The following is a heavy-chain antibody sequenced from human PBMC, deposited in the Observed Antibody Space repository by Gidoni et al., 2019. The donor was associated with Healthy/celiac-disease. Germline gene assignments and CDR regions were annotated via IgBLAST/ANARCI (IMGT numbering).Heavy chain of an antibody. D-gene: IGHD4-17*01. CDR2: IYSGGST. CDR1: GFTVRSNY. V-gene: IGHV3-66*01. Sequence: EVQLVESGGGLVQPGGSLWLSCAASGFTVRSNYMRWVRQAPGKGLEWVSVIYSGGSTYYADSVKGRFTISRDNSKNTLYLQMNSLRAEDTAVYYCARGGSDYGDLDYWGQGTLVTVSS. CDR3: ARGGSDYGDLDY. J-gene: IGHJ4*02.